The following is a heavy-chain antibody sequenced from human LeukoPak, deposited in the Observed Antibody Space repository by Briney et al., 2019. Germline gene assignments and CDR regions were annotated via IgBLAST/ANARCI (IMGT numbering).Heavy chain of an antibody. CDR2: IYYSGST. V-gene: IGHV4-61*01. Sequence: PSETLSLTCTVSGGSISSSSYYWSWIRQPPGKGLEWIGYIYYSGSTNYNPSLKSRVTISVDTSKNQFSLKLSSVTAADTAVYYCARDVSRTNWFDPWGQGTLVTVSS. CDR3: ARDVSRTNWFDP. CDR1: GGSISSSSYY. J-gene: IGHJ5*02.